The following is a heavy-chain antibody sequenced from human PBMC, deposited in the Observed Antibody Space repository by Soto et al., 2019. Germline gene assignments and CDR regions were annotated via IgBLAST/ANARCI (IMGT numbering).Heavy chain of an antibody. J-gene: IGHJ3*02. V-gene: IGHV3-23*01. D-gene: IGHD3-10*01. CDR1: GFAFISHP. CDR2: ISDGGDLT. Sequence: PGGSLRLSCAASGFAFISHPMTWVRQAPEKGLEWVAGISDGGDLTYNADSVRGRFTISRDNSRNTLYLQMNSLRAEDTAVYYCARRVIRSSRAFDIWGPGTMVTVSS. CDR3: ARRVIRSSRAFDI.